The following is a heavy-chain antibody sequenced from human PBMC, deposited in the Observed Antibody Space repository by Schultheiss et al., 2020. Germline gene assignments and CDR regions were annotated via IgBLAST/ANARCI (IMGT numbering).Heavy chain of an antibody. CDR1: GGSISSSNW. CDR2: INHSGST. CDR3: ARGPVAAAYLDY. D-gene: IGHD6-13*01. V-gene: IGHV4-4*02. Sequence: SETLSLTCAVSGGSISSSNWWSWVRQPPGKGLEWIGEINHSGSTNYNPSLKSRVTISVDTSKNQFSLKLSSVTAADTAVYYCARGPVAAAYLDYWGQGTLVTVSS. J-gene: IGHJ4*02.